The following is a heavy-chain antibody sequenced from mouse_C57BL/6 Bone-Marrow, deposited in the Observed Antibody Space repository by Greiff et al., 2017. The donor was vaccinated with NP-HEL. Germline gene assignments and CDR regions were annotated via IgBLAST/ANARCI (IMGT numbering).Heavy chain of an antibody. CDR3: ARDGSRRDAMDY. CDR1: GYTFTSYW. V-gene: IGHV1-55*01. Sequence: QVQLQQPGAELVKPGASVKMSCKASGYTFTSYWITWVKQRPGQGLEWIGDIYPGSGSTNYNEKFKSKATLTVDTSSSTAYMQLSSLTSEDSAVYYCARDGSRRDAMDYWGQGTSVTVSS. J-gene: IGHJ4*01. CDR2: IYPGSGST. D-gene: IGHD2-2*01.